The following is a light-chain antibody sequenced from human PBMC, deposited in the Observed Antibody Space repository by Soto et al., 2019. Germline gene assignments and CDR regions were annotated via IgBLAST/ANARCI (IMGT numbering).Light chain of an antibody. Sequence: QSALTQPASVSGSPGQSITISCTGTSSDVGGYNYVSWYQQHPGKAPKLMIYEVSNRPSGVSNRFSGSKSGNTASLTISGLQAEDEADYYCSSYTSSANWVVGGGTKLTVL. J-gene: IGLJ3*02. CDR3: SSYTSSANWV. CDR1: SSDVGGYNY. V-gene: IGLV2-14*01. CDR2: EVS.